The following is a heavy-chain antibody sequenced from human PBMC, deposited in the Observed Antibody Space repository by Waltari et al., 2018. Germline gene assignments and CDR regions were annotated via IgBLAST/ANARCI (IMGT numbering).Heavy chain of an antibody. J-gene: IGHJ4*02. CDR1: GGTFSSYA. CDR3: ARDLSIAAAGQVDY. V-gene: IGHV1-69*01. Sequence: QVQLVQSGAAVKKPGSSVKVSCKASGGTFSSYAISWVRQAPGQGLAWMGGSIPILGTANYAQKFQGIVTITADESTSTAYRELSSLRSEDTAVYYCARDLSIAAAGQVDYWGQGTLVTVSS. CDR2: SIPILGTA. D-gene: IGHD6-13*01.